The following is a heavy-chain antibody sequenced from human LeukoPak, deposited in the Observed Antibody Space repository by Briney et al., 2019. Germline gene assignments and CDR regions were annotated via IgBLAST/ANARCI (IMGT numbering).Heavy chain of an antibody. V-gene: IGHV1-24*01. CDR3: ATEARPGNSTLGL. CDR1: GYTLTAVS. D-gene: IGHD3-16*01. Sequence: ASVKVSYKVSGYTLTAVSMHWVRQTPGKGLEWRGGFDPEDGETIYAQKFQGRVTMTEDTSTDTAYMELSSLRSEDTAVYYCATEARPGNSTLGLWGQGTLVTVSS. CDR2: FDPEDGET. J-gene: IGHJ4*02.